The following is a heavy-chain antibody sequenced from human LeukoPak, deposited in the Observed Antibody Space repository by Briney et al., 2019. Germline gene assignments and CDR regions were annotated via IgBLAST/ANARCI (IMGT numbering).Heavy chain of an antibody. CDR2: IFYSGST. J-gene: IGHJ4*02. V-gene: IGHV4-39*01. CDR3: ARLHPLWYYDSSGYLGDY. D-gene: IGHD3-22*01. CDR1: SGSISTSNYY. Sequence: SETLSLTCTVSSGSISTSNYYWGWVRQPPGKALEWIGNIFYSGSTYYNPSLKSRVTISVDTSKNQFSLKLSSVTAADTAVYYCARLHPLWYYDSSGYLGDYWGQGTLVTVPS.